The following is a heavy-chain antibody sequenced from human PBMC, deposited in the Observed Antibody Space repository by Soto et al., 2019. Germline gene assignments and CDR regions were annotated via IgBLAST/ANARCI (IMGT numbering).Heavy chain of an antibody. D-gene: IGHD5-12*01. V-gene: IGHV4-59*01. J-gene: IGHJ4*02. CDR3: AGGGRKLFDY. Sequence: SETLSLTCTVSVGSISSYYWSWIRQPPGKGLEWIGCFYYSGSTNYNPSLKSRVTISVDTSKKQFSLKLSSVTAADTAVYYCAGGGRKLFDYWGQGTLVTVSS. CDR2: FYYSGST. CDR1: VGSISSYY.